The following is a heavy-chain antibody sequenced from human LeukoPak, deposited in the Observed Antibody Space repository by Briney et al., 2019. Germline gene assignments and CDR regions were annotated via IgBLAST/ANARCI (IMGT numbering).Heavy chain of an antibody. J-gene: IGHJ4*02. CDR2: IRQDGSER. D-gene: IGHD5-12*01. V-gene: IGHV3-7*01. CDR1: GFIFSNYW. Sequence: GGSLRLSCAASGFIFSNYWMTWVRQAPGRGLEWVAHIRQDGSERHYVDSVKARFTISRDNAKNSLDLQMDSLRAEDTAVYYCARDWGSTGYDLYDSWGQGTLVTVSS. CDR3: ARDWGSTGYDLYDS.